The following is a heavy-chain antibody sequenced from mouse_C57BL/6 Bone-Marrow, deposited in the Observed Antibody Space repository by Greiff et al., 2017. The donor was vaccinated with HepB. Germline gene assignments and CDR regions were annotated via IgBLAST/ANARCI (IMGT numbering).Heavy chain of an antibody. V-gene: IGHV5-6*01. Sequence: EVQLQESGGDLVKPGGSLKLSCAASGFTFSSYGMSWVRQTPDKRLEWVATISSGGSYTYYPDSVKGRFTISRDNAKNTLYLQMSSLKSEDTAMYYCARLPAWFAYWGQGTLVTVSA. CDR3: ARLPAWFAY. CDR1: GFTFSSYG. J-gene: IGHJ3*01. CDR2: ISSGGSYT.